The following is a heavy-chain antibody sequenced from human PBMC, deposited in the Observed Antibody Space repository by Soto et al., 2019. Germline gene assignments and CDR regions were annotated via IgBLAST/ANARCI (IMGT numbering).Heavy chain of an antibody. CDR1: GYSFTIYL. J-gene: IGHJ6*02. D-gene: IGHD2-21*02. CDR2: IYPGDSDT. Sequence: GESLKISCKGSGYSFTIYLIVWVRQMPGKGLEWMGTIYPGDSDTRYSPSFQGQVTISADKSITTAYLQWSSLKASDTAMYYCARRAYCGGDCTRNHQYYCAMDVWGQGTTVTVSS. V-gene: IGHV5-51*01. CDR3: ARRAYCGGDCTRNHQYYCAMDV.